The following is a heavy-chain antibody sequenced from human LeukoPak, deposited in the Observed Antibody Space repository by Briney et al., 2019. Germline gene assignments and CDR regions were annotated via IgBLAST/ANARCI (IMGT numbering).Heavy chain of an antibody. V-gene: IGHV1-18*01. CDR3: ARDFGSGTYYYMDV. J-gene: IGHJ6*03. Sequence: ASVKVSCKASGYTFTTYGISWVRQAPGQGLEWMGWISGYNGNTNYAQKLQGRVTMTTDTSTSTAYMELRSLRSDDTAVYYCARDFGSGTYYYMDVWGKGTTVTVSS. CDR1: GYTFTTYG. CDR2: ISGYNGNT. D-gene: IGHD6-19*01.